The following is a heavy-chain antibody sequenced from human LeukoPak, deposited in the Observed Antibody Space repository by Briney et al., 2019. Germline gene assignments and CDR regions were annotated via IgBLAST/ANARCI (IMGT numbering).Heavy chain of an antibody. D-gene: IGHD6-13*01. Sequence: SETLSLTCTVSGGSISSSSYYWGRIRQPPGKGLEWIGSIYYSGSTYYNPSLKSRVTISVDTSKNQFSLKLSSVTAADTAVYYCAITREGIAAAGRLDYYWGQGTLVTVSS. V-gene: IGHV4-39*07. CDR3: AITREGIAAAGRLDYY. CDR2: IYYSGST. J-gene: IGHJ4*02. CDR1: GGSISSSSYY.